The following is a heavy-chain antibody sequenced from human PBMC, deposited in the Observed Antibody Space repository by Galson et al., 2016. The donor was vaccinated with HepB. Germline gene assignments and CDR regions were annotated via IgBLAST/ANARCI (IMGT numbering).Heavy chain of an antibody. V-gene: IGHV4-31*11. CDR1: GGSISSGGYY. Sequence: TLSLTCAVSGGSISSGGYYWSWIRQVPGEGMEWIGHIYYSGNTYYNPSLRSRVTMSVHTSKNQLSLWLNSVTAADTAVYYCARDRYYGSGSYSDFWGQGTLVTVSS. CDR2: IYYSGNT. J-gene: IGHJ4*02. D-gene: IGHD3-10*01. CDR3: ARDRYYGSGSYSDF.